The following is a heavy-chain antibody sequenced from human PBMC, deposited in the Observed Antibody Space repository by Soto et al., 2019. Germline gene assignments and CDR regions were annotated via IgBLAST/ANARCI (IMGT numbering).Heavy chain of an antibody. CDR3: ARDRAAGGY. CDR1: GFPCSNYE. J-gene: IGHJ4*02. D-gene: IGHD6-13*01. Sequence: SLRLSCAASGFPCSNYEMNWVRQAPGKGLEWVAYISSGGSTVHYADSVRGRFTVSRDNARNSLYLQMNTLRVEDTALYYCARDRAAGGYWGQGTLVTVSS. CDR2: ISSGGSTV. V-gene: IGHV3-48*03.